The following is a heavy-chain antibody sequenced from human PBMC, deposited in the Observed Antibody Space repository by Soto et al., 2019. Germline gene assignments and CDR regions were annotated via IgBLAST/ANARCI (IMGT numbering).Heavy chain of an antibody. CDR2: STGGSGDT. CDR3: ARDDGSSWQLDY. D-gene: IGHD6-13*01. V-gene: IGHV1-3*01. Sequence: QVHLVQSGAEVKKHGASVKVSCKASGYTFTSYAMHWERQAPGQRPDGMAWSTGGSGDTTFSQKFQGRITITRDTSANTAYMELSSLRAEDTAVYYCARDDGSSWQLDYWGQGTLVTVSS. J-gene: IGHJ4*02. CDR1: GYTFTSYA.